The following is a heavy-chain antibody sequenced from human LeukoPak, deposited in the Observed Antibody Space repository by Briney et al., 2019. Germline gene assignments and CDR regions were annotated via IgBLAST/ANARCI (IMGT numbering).Heavy chain of an antibody. V-gene: IGHV3-53*01. J-gene: IGHJ3*02. D-gene: IGHD3-22*01. CDR2: IYGGGGT. Sequence: PGGSLRLSCAASGFTVSSTYMTWVRQAPGKGLEWGSVIYGGGGTYYGDSVKGRFTISRDNSKNTVYLQMNSLRAEDTAVYYCAREGVYDSSGYHDALDIWGQGTMVTVSS. CDR1: GFTVSSTY. CDR3: AREGVYDSSGYHDALDI.